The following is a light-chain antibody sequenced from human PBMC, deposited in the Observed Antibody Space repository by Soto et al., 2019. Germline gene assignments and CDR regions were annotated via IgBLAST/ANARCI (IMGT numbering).Light chain of an antibody. Sequence: DIQMTQSPSSLSASVGDRVTITCQASQDISNYLNWYQQKPGKAPKLLIYDASNLETGVPSRFSGSGSGTDFPFTISSLPPDDIATYYCQQYGNLPLTFGGGTKVEIK. J-gene: IGKJ4*01. CDR1: QDISNY. CDR3: QQYGNLPLT. CDR2: DAS. V-gene: IGKV1-33*01.